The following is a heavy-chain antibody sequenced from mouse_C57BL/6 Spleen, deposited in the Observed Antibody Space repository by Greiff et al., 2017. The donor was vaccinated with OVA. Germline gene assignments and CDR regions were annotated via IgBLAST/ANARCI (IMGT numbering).Heavy chain of an antibody. CDR1: GFTFTSYW. D-gene: IGHD1-1*01. CDR2: IDPSDSYT. Sequence: VQLQQPGAELVMPGASVKLSCKASGFTFTSYWMHWVQQTPGQGLEWIGAIDPSDSYTYYPQTLKGKFTLTEDKSTSQAYMQLSSLTSEDSAVYYCARSGTVVAPFDGWGQGTTLTVAS. CDR3: ARSGTVVAPFDG. V-gene: IGHV1-69*01. J-gene: IGHJ2*01.